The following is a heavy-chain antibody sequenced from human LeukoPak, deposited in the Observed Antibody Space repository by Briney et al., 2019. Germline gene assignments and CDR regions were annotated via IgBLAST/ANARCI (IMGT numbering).Heavy chain of an antibody. J-gene: IGHJ4*02. Sequence: EASVKVSCKASGYTFTGYYMHWVRRAPGQGLEWMGWINPNSGGTNYAQKFQGRVTMTRDTSISTAYMELSSLRSEDTAVYYCARAGGYCGRISCPYYFDYWGQGSLVAVSS. V-gene: IGHV1-2*02. CDR3: ARAGGYCGRISCPYYFDY. CDR2: INPNSGGT. D-gene: IGHD2-15*01. CDR1: GYTFTGYY.